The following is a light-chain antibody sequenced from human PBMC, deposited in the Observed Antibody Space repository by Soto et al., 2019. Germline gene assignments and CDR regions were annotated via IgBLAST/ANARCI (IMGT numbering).Light chain of an antibody. CDR3: QQRSNWWT. J-gene: IGKJ1*01. Sequence: EIVLTQSPATLSVSPGKRATLSCRASQSVSSYLAWYQQKPGQAPRLLIYDASNRATGIPARFSGSGSGTDFTLTISSLEPEDFAVYYCQQRSNWWTFGQGTKVDIK. CDR2: DAS. V-gene: IGKV3-11*01. CDR1: QSVSSY.